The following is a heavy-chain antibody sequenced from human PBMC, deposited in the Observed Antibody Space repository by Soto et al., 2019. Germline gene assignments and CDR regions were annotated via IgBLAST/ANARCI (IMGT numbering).Heavy chain of an antibody. Sequence: GGSLRLSWAASGFTFSSYAMSWVRQAPGKGLEWVSAISGSGGSTYYADSVKGRFTISRDNSKNTLYLQMNSLRAEDTAVYYCAKGQEQLRVLPFDYWGQGTLVTVS. J-gene: IGHJ4*02. CDR2: ISGSGGST. V-gene: IGHV3-23*01. CDR1: GFTFSSYA. CDR3: AKGQEQLRVLPFDY. D-gene: IGHD6-6*01.